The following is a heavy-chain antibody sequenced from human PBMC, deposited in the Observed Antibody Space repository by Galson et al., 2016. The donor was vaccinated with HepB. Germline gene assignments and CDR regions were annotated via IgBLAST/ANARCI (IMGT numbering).Heavy chain of an antibody. Sequence: SVKVSCKASGGTLTTYTFTWLRQAPGLGLVRIAKITPLLNITKYAPKFQDRVTVTADKSTNTVHMVLRSLTSEDTAVYYCARGGDWFDPWGQGTLVTVSS. V-gene: IGHV1-69*02. CDR1: GGTLTTYT. J-gene: IGHJ5*02. CDR3: ARGGDWFDP. CDR2: ITPLLNIT.